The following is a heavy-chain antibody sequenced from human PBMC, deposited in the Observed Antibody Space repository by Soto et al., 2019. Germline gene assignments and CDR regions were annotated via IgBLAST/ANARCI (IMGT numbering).Heavy chain of an antibody. Sequence: GGSLRLSGATSGFSFNDYAMYWVRQAPGQGLEWVAIISSDGHHQFYLDNLRGRFTVSRDNSKNTLYLQMNSLRPEDTAVYYCSRGTYYPQSSGLHADYWGPGTVVTVSS. J-gene: IGHJ4*02. D-gene: IGHD3-22*01. CDR2: ISSDGHHQ. V-gene: IGHV3-30*03. CDR3: SRGTYYPQSSGLHADY. CDR1: GFSFNDYA.